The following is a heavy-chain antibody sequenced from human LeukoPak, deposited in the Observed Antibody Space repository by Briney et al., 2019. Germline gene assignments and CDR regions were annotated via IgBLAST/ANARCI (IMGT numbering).Heavy chain of an antibody. J-gene: IGHJ5*02. CDR1: GGSISSGGYS. Sequence: PSQTLSLTCAVSGGSISSGGYSWSWIRQPPGKGLEWIGYIYHSGSTYYNPSLKSRVTISVDRSKNQFSLKLSSVTAADTAVYYCAREMGATSGPHWFDPWGQGTLVTVSS. CDR3: AREMGATSGPHWFDP. V-gene: IGHV4-30-2*01. CDR2: IYHSGST. D-gene: IGHD1-26*01.